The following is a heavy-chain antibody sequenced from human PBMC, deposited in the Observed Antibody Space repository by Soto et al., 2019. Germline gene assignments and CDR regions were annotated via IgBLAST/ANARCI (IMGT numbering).Heavy chain of an antibody. CDR2: IDPSDSQT. D-gene: IGHD3-22*01. CDR3: ARQIYDSDTGPNFQYYFDS. V-gene: IGHV5-10-1*03. CDR1: GYSFAGYW. Sequence: EVRLEQSGAEVKKSGESLTISCKGSGYSFAGYWITWVRQKPGKGLEWIGRIDPSDSQTYYSPSFRGHVTISVTKSITTVFLQWSSLRASDTAMYYCARQIYDSDTGPNFQYYFDSWGQGTPVTVSS. J-gene: IGHJ4*02.